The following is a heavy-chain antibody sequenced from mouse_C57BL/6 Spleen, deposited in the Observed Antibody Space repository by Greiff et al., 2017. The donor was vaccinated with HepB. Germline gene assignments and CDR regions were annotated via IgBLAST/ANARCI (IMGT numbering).Heavy chain of an antibody. Sequence: QVQLQQPGAELVKPGASVKMSCKASGYTFTSYWITWVKQRPRQGLEWIGDIYPGSGSTNYNEKFKSKATLTVDTSSSTAYMQLSSLTSEDSAVYYCARCPFYYGSSYWYFDVWGTGTTVTVSS. J-gene: IGHJ1*03. CDR2: IYPGSGST. V-gene: IGHV1-55*01. D-gene: IGHD1-1*01. CDR3: ARCPFYYGSSYWYFDV. CDR1: GYTFTSYW.